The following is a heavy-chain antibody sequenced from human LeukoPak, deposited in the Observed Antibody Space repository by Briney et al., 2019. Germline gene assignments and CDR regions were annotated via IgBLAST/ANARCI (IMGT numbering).Heavy chain of an antibody. CDR1: GFTFSSYG. J-gene: IGHJ4*02. Sequence: GGSLRLSCAASGFTFSSYGMHWVRQAPGKGLEWVAFIRYDGSNKYYADSVKGRFTISRDNSKNTLYLQMNSLRAEDTAVYYCAKDFHRFEHTAMVTFDYWGQGTLVTVSS. CDR2: IRYDGSNK. CDR3: AKDFHRFEHTAMVTFDY. V-gene: IGHV3-30*02. D-gene: IGHD5-18*01.